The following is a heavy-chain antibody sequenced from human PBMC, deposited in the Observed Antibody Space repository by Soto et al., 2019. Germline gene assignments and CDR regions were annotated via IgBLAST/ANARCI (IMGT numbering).Heavy chain of an antibody. CDR2: IYYSGST. V-gene: IGHV4-30-4*01. D-gene: IGHD3-22*01. J-gene: IGHJ4*02. CDR3: ARASYDSSTYYLDY. Sequence: ASETLSLTCTVSGGSISSGDYYWSWIRQPPGKGLEWIGSIYYSGSTYYNPSLKSRVTISVDTSNNQFSLKLSSVTAADTAVYYCARASYDSSTYYLDYWGQGTLVTVSS. CDR1: GGSISSGDYY.